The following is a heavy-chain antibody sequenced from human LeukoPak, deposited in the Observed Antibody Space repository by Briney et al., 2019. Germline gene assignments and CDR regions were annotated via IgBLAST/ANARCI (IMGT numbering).Heavy chain of an antibody. D-gene: IGHD5-18*01. Sequence: AASVKVSCKASGGTFSSYAISWVRQAPGQGLEWMGGIIPIFGTANYAQKFQGRVTITTDESTSTAYMGLSSLRSEDTAVYYCAIQDTAMVSGFDYWGQGTLVTVSS. V-gene: IGHV1-69*05. CDR2: IIPIFGTA. J-gene: IGHJ4*02. CDR1: GGTFSSYA. CDR3: AIQDTAMVSGFDY.